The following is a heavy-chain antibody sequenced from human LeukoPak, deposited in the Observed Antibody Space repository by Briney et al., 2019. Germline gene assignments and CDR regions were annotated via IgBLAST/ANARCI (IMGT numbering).Heavy chain of an antibody. J-gene: IGHJ5*01. CDR1: GFTFSSYE. D-gene: IGHD2-15*01. V-gene: IGHV3-48*03. CDR3: ARRYCSGGSCSGNWFDS. CDR2: ISSSGSTI. Sequence: GGSLRLSCAASGFTFSSYEMNWVRQAPGKGLEWVSYISSSGSTIYYADSVKGRFTISRDNSKNTVYLQMNSLRAEDTAVYYCARRYCSGGSCSGNWFDSWGQGTLVTVSS.